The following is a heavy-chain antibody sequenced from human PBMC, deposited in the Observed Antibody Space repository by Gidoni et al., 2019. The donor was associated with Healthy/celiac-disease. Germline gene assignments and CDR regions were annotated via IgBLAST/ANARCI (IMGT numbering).Heavy chain of an antibody. CDR2: IKQDGSEK. D-gene: IGHD6-19*01. CDR3: ASDEGGGDSIGWYGHAFDI. CDR1: GFTFSSYW. V-gene: IGHV3-7*01. J-gene: IGHJ3*02. Sequence: EVQLVESGGGLVQPGGSLRLSCAASGFTFSSYWMSWVRQAPGKGLEWVANIKQDGSEKYYVDSVKGRFTISRDNAKNSLYLQMNSLRAEDTAVYYCASDEGGGDSIGWYGHAFDIWGQGTMVTVSS.